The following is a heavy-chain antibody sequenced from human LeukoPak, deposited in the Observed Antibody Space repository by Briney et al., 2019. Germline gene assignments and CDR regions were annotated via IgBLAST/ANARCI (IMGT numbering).Heavy chain of an antibody. Sequence: SETLSLTCTVSGGSISSHYWSWIRQPPGKGLEWIGYIYYSGSTNYNPSLKSRVTISVDTSKNQFSLKLSSVTAADTAVYYCAREQQLASYFDYWGQGTLVTVSS. J-gene: IGHJ4*02. CDR1: GGSISSHY. CDR3: AREQQLASYFDY. CDR2: IYYSGST. V-gene: IGHV4-59*11. D-gene: IGHD6-13*01.